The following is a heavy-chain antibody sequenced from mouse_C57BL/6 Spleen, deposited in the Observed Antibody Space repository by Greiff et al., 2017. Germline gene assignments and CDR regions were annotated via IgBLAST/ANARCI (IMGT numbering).Heavy chain of an antibody. V-gene: IGHV1-81*01. J-gene: IGHJ2*01. CDR3: ARSGFITTVVAYYFDY. Sequence: QVQLKQSGAELARPGASVKLSCKASGYTFTSYGISWVKQRTGQGLEWIGEIYPRSGNTYYNEKFKGKATLTADKSSSTAYMELRSLTSEDSAVYFCARSGFITTVVAYYFDYWGQGTTLTVSS. CDR1: GYTFTSYG. D-gene: IGHD1-1*01. CDR2: IYPRSGNT.